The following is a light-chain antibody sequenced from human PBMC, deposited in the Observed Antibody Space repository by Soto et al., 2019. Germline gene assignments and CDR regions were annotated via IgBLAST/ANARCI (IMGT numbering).Light chain of an antibody. Sequence: DIQMTHSPSSLSPSVGDRVTFTCQASKVIRNHLNWYQQKPGKAPKLLIYDASNLETGVPSRFSVSGSGTDFTFSISSLQPEDIATYYSQQYDNLPYTFGQGTKLEIK. CDR3: QQYDNLPYT. CDR1: KVIRNH. CDR2: DAS. J-gene: IGKJ2*01. V-gene: IGKV1-33*01.